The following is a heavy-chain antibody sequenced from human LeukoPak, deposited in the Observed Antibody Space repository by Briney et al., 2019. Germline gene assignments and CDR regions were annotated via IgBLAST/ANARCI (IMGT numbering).Heavy chain of an antibody. V-gene: IGHV1-24*01. D-gene: IGHD5-18*01. CDR1: GYTLTELP. Sequence: GASVKVSCKVSGYTLTELPMHWVRQAPGKGLEWMGGFDPEGGETIYAQKFQGRVTITADKSTSTAYMELSSLRSEDTAVYYCARDGGYSYGYAGYYYYYMDVWGKGTTVTVSS. CDR2: FDPEGGET. J-gene: IGHJ6*03. CDR3: ARDGGYSYGYAGYYYYYMDV.